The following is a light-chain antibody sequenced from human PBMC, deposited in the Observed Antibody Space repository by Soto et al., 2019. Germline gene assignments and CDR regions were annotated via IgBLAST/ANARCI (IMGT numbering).Light chain of an antibody. Sequence: DIQMTQSPSTLSASVGDRVTITCRASQSISSWLAWYQQKPGKAPKLLIYDASSLKSGVPSRFSGSGSGTDFTLTISSLQPEDFATYYCQQSYSTPITFGQGTRLEIK. CDR2: DAS. CDR1: QSISSW. J-gene: IGKJ5*01. V-gene: IGKV1-39*01. CDR3: QQSYSTPIT.